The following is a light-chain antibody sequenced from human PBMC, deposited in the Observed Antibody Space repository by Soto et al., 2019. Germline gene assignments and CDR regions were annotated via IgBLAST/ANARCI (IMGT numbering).Light chain of an antibody. CDR2: NNV. Sequence: QSVLTQPPSASGTPGQRVTISCSGSSSNIGSNILNWYRQVPGTAPKLLIYNNVHRPSGVPDRFSGSKSGASGSLAISGLQLEDEADYYCSAGDGSLNGLVFGGGTKRPS. V-gene: IGLV1-44*01. J-gene: IGLJ3*02. CDR3: SAGDGSLNGLV. CDR1: SSNIGSNI.